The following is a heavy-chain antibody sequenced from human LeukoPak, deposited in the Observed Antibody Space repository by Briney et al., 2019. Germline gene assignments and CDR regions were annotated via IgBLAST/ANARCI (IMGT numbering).Heavy chain of an antibody. Sequence: PGGSLRLSCAASGFTFRSYWMAWVRQAPGKGLEWVANIKEDESAKHQADSVKGRFTISRDNAQNSVYLQMSSLRCEDTTVYYCASDVGGSLNYWGQGTLVTVSS. V-gene: IGHV3-7*01. D-gene: IGHD1-26*01. CDR1: GFTFRSYW. CDR2: IKEDESAK. CDR3: ASDVGGSLNY. J-gene: IGHJ4*02.